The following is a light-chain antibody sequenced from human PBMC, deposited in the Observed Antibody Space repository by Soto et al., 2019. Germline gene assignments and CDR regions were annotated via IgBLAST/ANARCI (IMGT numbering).Light chain of an antibody. V-gene: IGLV2-14*01. CDR2: EVS. J-gene: IGLJ1*01. Sequence: VLTQPASVSGSPGQSITISCTGTSSDVGGYNYVSWYQQHPGKAPKLMIYEVSNRPSGVSNRFSGSKSGNTASLTISGLQAEDEADYYCSSYTSSSTLYVFGTGTKVTVL. CDR1: SSDVGGYNY. CDR3: SSYTSSSTLYV.